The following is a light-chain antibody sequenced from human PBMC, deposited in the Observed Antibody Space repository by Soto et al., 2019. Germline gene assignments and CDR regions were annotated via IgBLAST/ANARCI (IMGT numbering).Light chain of an antibody. Sequence: DIPMTQSPSTLSASVGDRVTITCRASQSISGSLALYQQKPGKAPKLLIFEASNLKSGVPSRFSGSGSGTEYTLTISRLQPDDSASYYCQQYNGYWTFGQGTRVEIK. CDR1: QSISGS. J-gene: IGKJ1*01. V-gene: IGKV1-5*03. CDR3: QQYNGYWT. CDR2: EAS.